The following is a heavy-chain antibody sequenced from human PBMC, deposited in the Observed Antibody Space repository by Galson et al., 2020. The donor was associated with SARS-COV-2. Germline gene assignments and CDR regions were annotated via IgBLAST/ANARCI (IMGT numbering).Heavy chain of an antibody. CDR3: VHTFCSGDRFPYYYMDV. Sequence: SGPTLVKPTQTLTLTCTFTGFSLSTVGAAVGWVRQPPGKALEWLALIYWNDNERYSPFLKRRISITKDISRNQVVLIMSDMDPVDTATYYCVHTFCSGDRFPYYYMDVWGKGTTVTISS. CDR2: IYWNDNE. CDR1: GFSLSTVGAA. J-gene: IGHJ6*03. D-gene: IGHD2-15*01. V-gene: IGHV2-5*01.